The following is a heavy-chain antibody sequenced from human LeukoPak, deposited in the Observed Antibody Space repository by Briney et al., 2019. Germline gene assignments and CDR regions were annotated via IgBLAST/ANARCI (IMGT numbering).Heavy chain of an antibody. CDR2: IFYSGRT. D-gene: IGHD6-13*01. CDR1: GGSISSSTYY. J-gene: IGHJ4*02. CDR3: ARDILATSIAAPYY. V-gene: IGHV4-39*07. Sequence: PSETLSFTCTVSGGSISSSTYYWGWIRQPPGKGLEWIGSIFYSGRTYYNPSLKSRVTMSVDTSKNQFSLRLSSVNTADTAVYYCARDILATSIAAPYYWGQGTLVTVSS.